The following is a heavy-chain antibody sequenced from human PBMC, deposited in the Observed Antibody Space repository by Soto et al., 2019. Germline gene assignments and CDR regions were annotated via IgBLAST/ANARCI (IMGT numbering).Heavy chain of an antibody. D-gene: IGHD6-13*01. V-gene: IGHV1-18*01. J-gene: IGHJ6*02. CDR3: ARGGDSSSWYIIHYYYGMDV. Sequence: ASVKVSCKASGYTFTSYGISWVRQAPGQRLEWMGWISAYNGNTNYAQKLQGRVTMTTDTSTSTAYMELRSLRSDDTAVYYCARGGDSSSWYIIHYYYGMDVWGQGTTVTVSS. CDR1: GYTFTSYG. CDR2: ISAYNGNT.